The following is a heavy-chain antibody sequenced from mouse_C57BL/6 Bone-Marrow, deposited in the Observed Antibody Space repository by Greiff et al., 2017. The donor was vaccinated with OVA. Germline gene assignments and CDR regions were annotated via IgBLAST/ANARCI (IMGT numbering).Heavy chain of an antibody. CDR2: IDPSDSET. J-gene: IGHJ1*03. D-gene: IGHD1-1*01. CDR3: ARKGKNYYGSSYWYFDV. Sequence: QVQLKQPGAELVRPGSSVKLSCKASGYTFTSYWMHWVKQRPIQGLEWIGNIDPSDSETHYNQKFKDKATLTVDKSSSTAYMQLSSLTSEDSAVYYCARKGKNYYGSSYWYFDVWGTGTTVTVSS. CDR1: GYTFTSYW. V-gene: IGHV1-52*01.